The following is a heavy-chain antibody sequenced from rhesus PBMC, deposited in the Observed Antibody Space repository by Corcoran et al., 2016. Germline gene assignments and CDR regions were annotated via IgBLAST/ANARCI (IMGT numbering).Heavy chain of an antibody. CDR2: IYWDDDK. D-gene: IGHD4-29*01. Sequence: QVTLKESGPAQVTPTQTLTLTCTFPGFSLTTSGMCVGWIRQPPGKALEWLATIYWDDDKYYSTSLKSRLTISKDTSKNQVVLTMTNMDPVDTATYYCARVIGSSHVDYWGQGVLVTVSS. J-gene: IGHJ4*01. V-gene: IGHV2S1*01. CDR1: GFSLTTSGMC. CDR3: ARVIGSSHVDY.